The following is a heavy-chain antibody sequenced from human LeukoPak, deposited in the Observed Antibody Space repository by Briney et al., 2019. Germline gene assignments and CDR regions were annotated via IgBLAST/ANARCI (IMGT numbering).Heavy chain of an antibody. CDR3: ASTYPYLATTGRSNWFDP. J-gene: IGHJ5*02. Sequence: SETLSLTCSVSGASVRGGTFYWGWIRQPPGKGLEWIGNIVPEGKTYYNPSLKSRVTISVDTSKNQFSLKLSSVTAADTAVYYCASTYPYLATTGRSNWFDPWGQGTLVTVSS. CDR2: IVPEGKT. V-gene: IGHV4-39*07. D-gene: IGHD1-1*01. CDR1: GASVRGGTFY.